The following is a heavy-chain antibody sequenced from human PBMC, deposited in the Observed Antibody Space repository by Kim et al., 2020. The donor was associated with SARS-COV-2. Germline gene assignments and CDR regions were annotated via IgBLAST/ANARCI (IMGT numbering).Heavy chain of an antibody. D-gene: IGHD2-21*02. Sequence: QGRVTITADEATSTAYMELSSLRSEDTAVYYCARVLAYCGGDCYPDAFDIWGQGTMVTVSS. J-gene: IGHJ3*02. V-gene: IGHV1-69*01. CDR3: ARVLAYCGGDCYPDAFDI.